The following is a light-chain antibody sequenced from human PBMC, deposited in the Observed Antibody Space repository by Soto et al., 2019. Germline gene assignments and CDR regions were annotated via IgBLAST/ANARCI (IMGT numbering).Light chain of an antibody. J-gene: IGKJ4*01. CDR2: DAS. V-gene: IGKV3-15*01. CDR3: QQYSNWPPLT. CDR1: QSVRSN. Sequence: EIVLTQSPATLSVSPGERATLSCRASQSVRSNLAWYQQKPGQAPRLLIFDASTRATNIPARFSGSGSGTEFTLTISSLQSEDFARYYCQQYSNWPPLTFGGGTKVDIK.